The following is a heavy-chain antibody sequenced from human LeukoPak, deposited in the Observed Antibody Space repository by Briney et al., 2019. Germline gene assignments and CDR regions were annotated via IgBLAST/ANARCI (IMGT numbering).Heavy chain of an antibody. Sequence: SVKVSCKASGGTFSSYAISWVRQAPGQGLEWMGGIIPIFGTANYAQKFQGRVTITADKSTSTAYMELSSLRSEDTAVYYCARELVGQLAKNHYYFDYWGQGTLVTVSS. J-gene: IGHJ4*02. V-gene: IGHV1-69*06. D-gene: IGHD6-6*01. CDR3: ARELVGQLAKNHYYFDY. CDR1: GGTFSSYA. CDR2: IIPIFGTA.